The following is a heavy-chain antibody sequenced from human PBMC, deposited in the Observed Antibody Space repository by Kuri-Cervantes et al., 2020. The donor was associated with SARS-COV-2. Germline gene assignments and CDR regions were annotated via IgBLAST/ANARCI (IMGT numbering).Heavy chain of an antibody. Sequence: SVKVSCKASGGTFSSYAISWVRQAPGQGLEWMGWIIPIFGTANYAQKFQGRVTITADESTSTAHMELSSLRSEDTAVYYCARGESPSTYYYDSNYYFDYWGQGTLVTVSS. CDR2: IIPIFGTA. J-gene: IGHJ4*02. CDR3: ARGESPSTYYYDSNYYFDY. V-gene: IGHV1-69*13. CDR1: GGTFSSYA. D-gene: IGHD3-22*01.